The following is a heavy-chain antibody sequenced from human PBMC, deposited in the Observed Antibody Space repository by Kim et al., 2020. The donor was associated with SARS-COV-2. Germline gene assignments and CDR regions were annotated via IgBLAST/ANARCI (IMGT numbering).Heavy chain of an antibody. Sequence: GGSLRLSCAASGFTFSSYAMHWVRQAPGKGLEWVAVIPYDGSNKYYADSVKGRFTISRDNSKNTLYLQMNSLRAEDTAVYYCAREKGSGEDAFDIWGQGTMVTVSS. V-gene: IGHV3-30*04. CDR3: AREKGSGEDAFDI. CDR2: IPYDGSNK. D-gene: IGHD1-26*01. CDR1: GFTFSSYA. J-gene: IGHJ3*02.